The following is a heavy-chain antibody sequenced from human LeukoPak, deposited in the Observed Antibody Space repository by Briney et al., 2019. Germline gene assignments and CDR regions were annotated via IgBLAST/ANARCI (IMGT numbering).Heavy chain of an antibody. CDR2: ISYDGSNK. D-gene: IGHD1-26*01. V-gene: IGHV3-30*18. CDR3: AKIDVGATMTGFDY. J-gene: IGHJ4*02. Sequence: GASLRLSCAASGFTFSNYAMSWVRQAPGKGLEWVAVISYDGSNKYYADSVKGRFTISRDNSKNTLYLQMNSLRAEDTAVYYCAKIDVGATMTGFDYWGQGTLVTVSS. CDR1: GFTFSNYA.